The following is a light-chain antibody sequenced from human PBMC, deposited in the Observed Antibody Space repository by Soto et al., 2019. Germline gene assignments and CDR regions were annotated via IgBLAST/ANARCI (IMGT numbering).Light chain of an antibody. Sequence: EIVMTQSPATLSVSPGERATLSCRASQSVSSNLAWYQQKPGQAPRFLIYGASTRATGIPARFSGSGSGTDFTLTISSLQAEDVAVYFCHQYFSTPPIFGGGTKVDIK. CDR3: HQYFSTPPI. J-gene: IGKJ4*01. V-gene: IGKV3-15*01. CDR2: GAS. CDR1: QSVSSN.